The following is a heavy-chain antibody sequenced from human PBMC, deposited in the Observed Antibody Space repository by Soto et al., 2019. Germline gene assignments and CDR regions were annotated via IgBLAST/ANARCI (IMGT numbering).Heavy chain of an antibody. J-gene: IGHJ3*02. Sequence: GGSLRLSCAASGFTFSSYGMHWVRQAPGKGLEWVAVISYDGSNKYYADSVKGRFTISRDNSKNTLYLQMNSLRAEDTAVYYCARFYDSSMAAFDIWGQGTMVTVSS. V-gene: IGHV3-30*03. CDR2: ISYDGSNK. CDR1: GFTFSSYG. D-gene: IGHD3-22*01. CDR3: ARFYDSSMAAFDI.